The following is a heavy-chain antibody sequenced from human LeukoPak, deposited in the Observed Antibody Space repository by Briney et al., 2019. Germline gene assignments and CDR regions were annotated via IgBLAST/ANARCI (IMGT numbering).Heavy chain of an antibody. D-gene: IGHD5-18*01. CDR3: ARGGARGYADY. Sequence: SETLSLTCTVSGGSISSYYWSWIRQPPGKGLEWIGYIYYSGSTNYNPSLKSRVTISVDTSRNQFSLKLSSVTAADTAVYYCARGGARGYADYWGQGTLVTVSS. CDR1: GGSISSYY. J-gene: IGHJ4*02. V-gene: IGHV4-59*01. CDR2: IYYSGST.